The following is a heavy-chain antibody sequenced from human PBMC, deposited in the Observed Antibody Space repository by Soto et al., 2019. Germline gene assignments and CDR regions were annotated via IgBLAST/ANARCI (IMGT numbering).Heavy chain of an antibody. CDR1: GFTFSSYA. D-gene: IGHD3-3*01. J-gene: IGHJ4*02. V-gene: IGHV3-23*01. CDR3: AKEFGECRGWEWFTGYYFDY. CDR2: ISGSGGST. Sequence: SGGSLRLSCAASGFTFSSYAMSWVRQAPGKGLEWVSAISGSGGSTYYADSVKGRFTISRDNSKNTLYLQMNSLRAEDTAVYYCAKEFGECRGWEWFTGYYFDYWGQGTLVNVS.